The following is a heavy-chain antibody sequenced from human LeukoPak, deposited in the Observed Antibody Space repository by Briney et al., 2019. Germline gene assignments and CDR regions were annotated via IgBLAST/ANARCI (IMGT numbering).Heavy chain of an antibody. Sequence: QPGRSLRLFCAASGFTFSSYGMPWVRQAPGKGLEWVAVISYDGSNKYYADSVKGRFTISRDNSKNTLYLQINSLRAEDTAVYYCAKAQGGSYGTGFDYWGQGTLVTVSS. CDR3: AKAQGGSYGTGFDY. D-gene: IGHD1-26*01. CDR2: ISYDGSNK. CDR1: GFTFSSYG. V-gene: IGHV3-30*18. J-gene: IGHJ4*02.